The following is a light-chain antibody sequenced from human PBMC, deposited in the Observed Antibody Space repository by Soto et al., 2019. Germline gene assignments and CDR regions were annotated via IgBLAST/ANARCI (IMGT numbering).Light chain of an antibody. CDR2: AAS. CDR1: QGISSY. J-gene: IGKJ3*01. V-gene: IGKV1-9*01. Sequence: DIQLTQSPSFLSASVGDRVTITCRASQGISSYLAWYQQKPGKAPKLLIYAASTLQSGVPSRFSGSGSGTEFTLTISSLQPEDFATYYCQQLNSYRLNCGPGTKVDIK. CDR3: QQLNSYRLN.